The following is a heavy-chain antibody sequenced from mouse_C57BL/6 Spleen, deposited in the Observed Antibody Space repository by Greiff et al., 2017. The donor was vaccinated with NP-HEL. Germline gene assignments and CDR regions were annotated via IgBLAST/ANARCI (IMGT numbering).Heavy chain of an antibody. CDR3: AASYYYGSSGFAY. D-gene: IGHD1-1*01. Sequence: VQLQQSGAELVKPGASVKISCKASGYAFSSYWMNWVKQRPGKGLEWIGQIYPGDGDTNYNGKFKGKATLTADKSSSTAYMQLSSLTSEDSAVYFCAASYYYGSSGFAYWGQGTLVTVSA. V-gene: IGHV1-80*01. CDR1: GYAFSSYW. J-gene: IGHJ3*01. CDR2: IYPGDGDT.